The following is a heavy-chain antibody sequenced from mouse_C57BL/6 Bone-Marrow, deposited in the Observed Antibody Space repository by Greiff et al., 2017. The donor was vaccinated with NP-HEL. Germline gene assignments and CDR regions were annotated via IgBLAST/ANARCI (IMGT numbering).Heavy chain of an antibody. Sequence: VQVVESGAELARPGASVKLSCKASGYTFTSYGISWVKQRTGQGLEWIGEIYPRSGNTYYNEKFKGKATLTADKSSSTAYMELRSLTSEDSAVYFCATLRAYWGQGTLVTVSA. V-gene: IGHV1-81*01. CDR3: ATLRAY. J-gene: IGHJ3*01. CDR1: GYTFTSYG. CDR2: IYPRSGNT.